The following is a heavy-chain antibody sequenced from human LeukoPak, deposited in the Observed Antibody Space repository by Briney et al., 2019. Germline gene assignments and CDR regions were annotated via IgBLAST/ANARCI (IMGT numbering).Heavy chain of an antibody. D-gene: IGHD3-10*01. CDR1: GFTFDDYA. CDR2: ITWNRDKI. CDR3: AKDTGSGSYAARLYYFDY. J-gene: IGHJ4*02. Sequence: GGSLRLSCTVSGFTFDDYAMHWVRHTPGKGLEWVSGITWNRDKIGYGDSVKGRFTISRDNVKNVLYLQMNSLRPEDTALYYCAKDTGSGSYAARLYYFDYWGQGTLVTISS. V-gene: IGHV3-9*01.